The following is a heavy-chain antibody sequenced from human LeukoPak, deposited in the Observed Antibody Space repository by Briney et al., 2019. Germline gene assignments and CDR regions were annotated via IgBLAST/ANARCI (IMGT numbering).Heavy chain of an antibody. CDR3: ARVMVRGGYYYYYYYMDV. CDR2: MNPNSGNT. J-gene: IGHJ6*03. V-gene: IGHV1-8*01. D-gene: IGHD2-21*01. CDR1: GYTFTSYD. Sequence: ASVKVSCKASGYTFTSYDINWVRQATGQGLEWMGWMNPNSGNTGYAQKFQGRVTMTRNTSISTAYMELSRLRSDDTAVYYCARVMVRGGYYYYYYYMDVWGKGTTVTVSS.